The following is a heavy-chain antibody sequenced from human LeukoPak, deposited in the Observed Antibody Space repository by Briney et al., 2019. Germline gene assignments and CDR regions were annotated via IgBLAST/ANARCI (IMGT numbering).Heavy chain of an antibody. D-gene: IGHD6-13*01. V-gene: IGHV4-59*08. CDR1: GGSISSYY. CDR2: IYYSGST. Sequence: SETLSLTCTVSGGSISSYYWSWIRQPPGKGLEWIGYIYYSGSTNYNPSLKSRVTISVDTSKNQFSLKLSSVTAADTAVYYCARQQLVLTLDYWGQGTLVTVSS. CDR3: ARQQLVLTLDY. J-gene: IGHJ4*02.